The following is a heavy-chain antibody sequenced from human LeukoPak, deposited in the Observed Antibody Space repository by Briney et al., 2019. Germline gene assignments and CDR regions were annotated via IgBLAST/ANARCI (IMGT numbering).Heavy chain of an antibody. CDR2: ISDSGGST. Sequence: GGSLRLSCAPSGFPFSSYAMSWVRQPPGTGLDWVSTISDSGGSTYYADSVKGRFTISRDNSKNTLYLQMNSLRAEDTAVYYCAKDLEWFGEPRTQDRFDYWGPGTLVTVSS. CDR3: AKDLEWFGEPRTQDRFDY. CDR1: GFPFSSYA. J-gene: IGHJ4*02. V-gene: IGHV3-23*01. D-gene: IGHD3-10*01.